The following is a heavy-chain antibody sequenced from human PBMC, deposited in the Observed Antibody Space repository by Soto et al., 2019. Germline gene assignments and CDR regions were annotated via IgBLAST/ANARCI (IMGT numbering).Heavy chain of an antibody. J-gene: IGHJ4*02. CDR1: GFTFSDYY. CDR3: ARVMTTVTRAFDY. D-gene: IGHD4-4*01. V-gene: IGHV3-11*06. Sequence: KPGGSLRLSCAASGFTFSDYYMSWIRQAPGKGLEWVSYISSSSSYTNYADSVKGRFTISRDNAKNSLYLQMNSLRAEDTAVYYCARVMTTVTRAFDYWGQGTLVTVSS. CDR2: ISSSSSYT.